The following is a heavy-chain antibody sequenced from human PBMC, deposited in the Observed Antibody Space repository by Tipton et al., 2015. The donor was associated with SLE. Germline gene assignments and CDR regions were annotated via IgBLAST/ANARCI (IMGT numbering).Heavy chain of an antibody. CDR3: ARTTTIAAAGTLDP. CDR2: IYYSGST. Sequence: TLSLTCTVSGGSISSYYWGWIRQPPGKGLEWIGSIYYSGSTYYNPSLKSRVTISVDTSKNQFSLKLSSVTAADTAVYYCARTTTIAAAGTLDPWGQGTLVTVSS. D-gene: IGHD6-13*01. V-gene: IGHV4-39*07. CDR1: GGSISSYY. J-gene: IGHJ5*02.